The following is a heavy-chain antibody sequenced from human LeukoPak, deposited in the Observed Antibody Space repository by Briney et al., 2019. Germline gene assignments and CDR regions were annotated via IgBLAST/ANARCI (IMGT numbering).Heavy chain of an antibody. J-gene: IGHJ4*02. CDR3: ARARSPKLLWFGELPCYFDY. V-gene: IGHV3-7*01. CDR1: GFTFSSYW. D-gene: IGHD3-10*01. CDR2: IKQDGSEK. Sequence: PGGSLRLSCAASGFTFSSYWMSWVRQAPGKGLEWVANIKQDGSEKYYVDSVKGRFTISRDNAKNSLYLQMNSLRAEDTAVYYCARARSPKLLWFGELPCYFDYWGQGALVTVSS.